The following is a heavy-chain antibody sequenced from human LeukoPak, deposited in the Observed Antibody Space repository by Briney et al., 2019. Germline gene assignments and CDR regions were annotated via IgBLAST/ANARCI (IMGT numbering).Heavy chain of an antibody. CDR2: IKQDESEK. Sequence: GGSLRLSCAASGFTFSSYWMYWVRQAPGKGLEWVASIKQDESEKYYGDSVKGRFAVSRDNAKNSLFLQMYSLRAEDTAVYYCARDWGYAFDIWGQGTMVTVSS. CDR1: GFTFSSYW. V-gene: IGHV3-7*01. J-gene: IGHJ3*02. CDR3: ARDWGYAFDI. D-gene: IGHD3-16*01.